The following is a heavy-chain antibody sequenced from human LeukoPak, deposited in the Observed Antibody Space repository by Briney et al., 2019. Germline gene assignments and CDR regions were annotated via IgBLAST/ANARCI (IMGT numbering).Heavy chain of an antibody. V-gene: IGHV3-11*06. D-gene: IGHD3-10*01. CDR3: AREVFSSLGSFGFDY. J-gene: IGHJ4*02. CDR2: ISSSSSYT. Sequence: GGSLRLSCAASGFTFSDYYMSWIRQAPGEGLEWVSYISSSSSYTNYADSVKGRFTISRDNAKNSLYLQMNSLRAEDTAAYYCAREVFSSLGSFGFDYWGQGTLVTVSS. CDR1: GFTFSDYY.